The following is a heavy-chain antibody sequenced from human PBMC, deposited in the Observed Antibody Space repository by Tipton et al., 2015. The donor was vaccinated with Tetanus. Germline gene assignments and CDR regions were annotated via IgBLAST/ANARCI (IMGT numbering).Heavy chain of an antibody. CDR1: GGSINPYY. J-gene: IGHJ5*02. Sequence: TLSLTCTVSGGSINPYYWSWIRQPPGKGLEWIGYIYYSGRTNYNPSLKSRVTISVDTSKNQFSLKLSSVTAADTAVYYCARGQLLSRDWFDPWGQGTLVTVSS. D-gene: IGHD2-2*01. V-gene: IGHV4-59*01. CDR2: IYYSGRT. CDR3: ARGQLLSRDWFDP.